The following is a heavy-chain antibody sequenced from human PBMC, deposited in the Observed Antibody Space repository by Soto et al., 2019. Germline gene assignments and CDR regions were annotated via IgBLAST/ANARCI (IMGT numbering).Heavy chain of an antibody. J-gene: IGHJ6*02. CDR3: ARQSTYYYDSSGYYGYYYGMDV. V-gene: IGHV4-59*01. Sequence: SETQCLPWSVSGGYISSYYWSWIRQPTGKGLEWIGYIYYSGSTNYNPSFKIRVTISVDTSKNQFSLKLSSVTAADTAVYYCARQSTYYYDSSGYYGYYYGMDVWGQGTTVTVSS. D-gene: IGHD3-22*01. CDR1: GGYISSYY. CDR2: IYYSGST.